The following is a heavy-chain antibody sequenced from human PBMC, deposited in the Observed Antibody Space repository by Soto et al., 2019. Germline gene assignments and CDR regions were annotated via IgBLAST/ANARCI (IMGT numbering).Heavy chain of an antibody. D-gene: IGHD4-17*01. CDR2: ISGSGYAT. J-gene: IGHJ6*02. CDR3: AKEETVLVNYYYYYGMDV. CDR1: GFTFNIYA. Sequence: EVQLLESGGDLIQPGGSLRLSCAASGFTFNIYAMTWVRQAPGKGLEWVSAISGSGYATYYADSVKGRFTVSRDNSNNTVYLQMNSLRAEDTAVYYCAKEETVLVNYYYYYGMDVWGQGTTVTVSS. V-gene: IGHV3-23*01.